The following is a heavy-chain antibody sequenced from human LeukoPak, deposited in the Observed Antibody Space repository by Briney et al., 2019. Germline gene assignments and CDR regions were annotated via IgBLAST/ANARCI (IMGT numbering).Heavy chain of an antibody. V-gene: IGHV1-8*01. CDR1: GYTFTSYD. CDR3: ARGNRLYISSWSSLAFDI. CDR2: INPIGGYT. D-gene: IGHD6-13*01. Sequence: ASVKVSCKASGYTFTSYDINWVRQATGQGLEWMGWINPIGGYTGYAQNFQGRVTMTGNTSISTAYMELSSLKSEDAAVYYCARGNRLYISSWSSLAFDIWGQGTMVTVSS. J-gene: IGHJ3*02.